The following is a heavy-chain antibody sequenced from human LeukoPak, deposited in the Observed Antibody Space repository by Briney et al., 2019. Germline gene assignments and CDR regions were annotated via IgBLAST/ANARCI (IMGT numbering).Heavy chain of an antibody. Sequence: SETLSLTCGVSGGSISSTNWWSWVRQPPGQGLEWIGEVSLTGETNYNPSLNGRVTMSLDGSRNQLSLTLTSVTAADTAVYYCARRVSEVAPTLRNGENWFDPWGRGTLVTVS. V-gene: IGHV4-4*02. CDR2: VSLTGET. J-gene: IGHJ5*02. CDR3: ARRVSEVAPTLRNGENWFDP. CDR1: GGSISSTNW. D-gene: IGHD1-26*01.